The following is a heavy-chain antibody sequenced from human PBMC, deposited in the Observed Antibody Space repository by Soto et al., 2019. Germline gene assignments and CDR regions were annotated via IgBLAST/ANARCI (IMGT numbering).Heavy chain of an antibody. V-gene: IGHV3-33*01. J-gene: IGHJ6*02. CDR3: ARGQMVRGESGMDV. D-gene: IGHD3-10*01. CDR2: IWYDGSNK. CDR1: GFTFSSYG. Sequence: GGSLRLSCAASGFTFSSYGMHWVRQAPGKGLEWVAVIWYDGSNKYYADSVKGRFTISRDNSKNTLYLQMNSLRAEDTAVYYCARGQMVRGESGMDVWGQGTTVTVSS.